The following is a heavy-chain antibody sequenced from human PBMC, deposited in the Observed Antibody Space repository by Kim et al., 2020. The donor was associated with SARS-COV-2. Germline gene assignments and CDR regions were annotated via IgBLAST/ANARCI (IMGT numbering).Heavy chain of an antibody. Sequence: GGSLRLSCEASGFTFSSYGMHWVRQTPGKVLEWVAVTSSDGINKYYADSVKGRFTISRDNSKNTLYLQMNNLRPEDTAVHQCAKGAAATAWGWFDPWGQGTLVTVSS. J-gene: IGHJ5*02. V-gene: IGHV3-30*18. CDR2: TSSDGINK. CDR1: GFTFSSYG. CDR3: AKGAAATAWGWFDP. D-gene: IGHD2-15*01.